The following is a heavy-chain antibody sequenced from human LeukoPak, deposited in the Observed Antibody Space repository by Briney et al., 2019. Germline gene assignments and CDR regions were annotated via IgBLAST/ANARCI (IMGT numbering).Heavy chain of an antibody. CDR1: GGSISSGDYY. V-gene: IGHV4-30-4*01. CDR2: IYHSGST. J-gene: IGHJ5*02. CDR3: ARDYYSSGSYFNWFDP. D-gene: IGHD3-10*01. Sequence: SQTRSLTCTVSGGSISSGDYYWSWIRQPPVKGLEWIGYIYHSGSTYYNPSLKSRVPISVDPSKNQFYLKLSSVTAADTAVYYCARDYYSSGSYFNWFDPWGQGTLVTVSS.